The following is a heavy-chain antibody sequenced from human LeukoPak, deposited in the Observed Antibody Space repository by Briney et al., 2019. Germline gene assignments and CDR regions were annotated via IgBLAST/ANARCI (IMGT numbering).Heavy chain of an antibody. CDR3: VNGDSGES. CDR1: GFTFSSYW. V-gene: IGHV3-7*02. Sequence: GGSPRLSCAASGFTFSSYWMSWVRQAPGKGLEWVANIKQDGSEKYYVDSVKGRFTISRDNAKNSLYLQMNSLRADDTGVYYCVNGDSGESWGQGTLVTVSS. J-gene: IGHJ5*02. CDR2: IKQDGSEK. D-gene: IGHD4-17*01.